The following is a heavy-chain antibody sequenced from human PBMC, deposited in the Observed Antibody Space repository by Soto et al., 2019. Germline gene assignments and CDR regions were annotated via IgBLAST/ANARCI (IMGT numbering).Heavy chain of an antibody. J-gene: IGHJ5*02. CDR2: IIPILGIA. D-gene: IGHD4-17*01. V-gene: IGHV1-69*02. CDR3: ARGGTTVTTGWFDP. CDR1: GGTFSSYT. Sequence: QVQLVQSGAEVKKPGSSVKVSCKASGGTFSSYTISWVRQAPGQGLEWMGRIIPILGIANYAQKFQGRVTITADKPTSTAYMELSSLRSEDTAVYYCARGGTTVTTGWFDPWGQGTLVTVSS.